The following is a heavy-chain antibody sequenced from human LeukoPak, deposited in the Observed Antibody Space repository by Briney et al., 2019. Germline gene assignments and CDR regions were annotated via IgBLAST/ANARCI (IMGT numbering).Heavy chain of an antibody. D-gene: IGHD5-24*01. CDR2: IIPIFGTA. J-gene: IGHJ4*02. Sequence: SVKVSCKASGGTFSSYAITWVRQAPGQGLEWMGGIIPIFGTANYAQKFQGRVTITTDESTSTAYMELSSLRSEDTAVYYCASRRMRDGYSLNWGQGTLVTVSS. CDR1: GGTFSSYA. V-gene: IGHV1-69*05. CDR3: ASRRMRDGYSLN.